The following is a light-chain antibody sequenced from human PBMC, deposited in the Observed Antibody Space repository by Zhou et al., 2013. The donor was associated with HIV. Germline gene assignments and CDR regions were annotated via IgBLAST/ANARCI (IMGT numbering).Light chain of an antibody. CDR2: KAS. J-gene: IGKJ1*01. V-gene: IGKV1-5*03. CDR3: LQHNVYPWT. Sequence: DIQMTQSPSTLSASVGDSVTMTCRASQSISNLLAWYQQKPGKAPTLLIYKASTLQSGVSSRFSGSGSGTEFTLTIDSLQPEDFATYYCLQHNVYPWTFGRGTRVDIK. CDR1: QSISNL.